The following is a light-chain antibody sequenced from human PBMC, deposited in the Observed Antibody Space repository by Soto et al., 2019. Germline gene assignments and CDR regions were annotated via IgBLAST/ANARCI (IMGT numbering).Light chain of an antibody. CDR3: SSYTSSSTQV. Sequence: SVLPQPASVSGSPGQSITISCTGTSSDVGGYNYVSWYQQHPGKAPKLMIYDVSNRPSGISNRFSASKSGNTASLTISGLQAEDEADYFCSSYTSSSTQVFGTGTKVTVL. CDR1: SSDVGGYNY. V-gene: IGLV2-14*01. CDR2: DVS. J-gene: IGLJ1*01.